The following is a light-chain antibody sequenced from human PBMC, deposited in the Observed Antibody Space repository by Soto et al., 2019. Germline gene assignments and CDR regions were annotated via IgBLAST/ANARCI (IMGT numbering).Light chain of an antibody. V-gene: IGKV2-30*01. Sequence: DVVMTQSPRSLPVTLGQSASISCRSSQSVVYSDGIAYLSWFQQRPGQSPRRLIYKASNRDSGVPDRFSGSGSGTDFTLTISRVEAEDVGVYYCMQCTHWPPTFGRGTKVEIK. J-gene: IGKJ1*01. CDR2: KAS. CDR1: QSVVYSDGIAY. CDR3: MQCTHWPPT.